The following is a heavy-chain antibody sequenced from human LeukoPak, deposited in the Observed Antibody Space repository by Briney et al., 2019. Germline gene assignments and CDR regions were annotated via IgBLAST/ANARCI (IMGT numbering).Heavy chain of an antibody. D-gene: IGHD4-17*01. J-gene: IGHJ4*02. V-gene: IGHV4-59*01. CDR2: IYSSGNT. Sequence: SETLSLTCTVSGASMSSYYWTWIRQPPGKGLEWIGYIYSSGNTNSNPSLKSRVTISVDTSKNQFSLNLSSVTAADTAVYYCARGGEAGLADWGQGTLVTVSS. CDR3: ARGGEAGLAD. CDR1: GASMSSYY.